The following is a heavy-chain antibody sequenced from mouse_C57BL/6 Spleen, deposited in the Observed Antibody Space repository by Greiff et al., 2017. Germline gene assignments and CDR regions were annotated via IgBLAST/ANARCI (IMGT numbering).Heavy chain of an antibody. CDR1: DSEVFPIAY. D-gene: IGHD1-1*01. CDR2: ILPSIGRT. CDR3: ARRGTTVVDWYFDV. J-gene: IGHJ1*03. Sequence: LQESGSELRSPGSSVKLSCKDFDSEVFPIAYMSWVRQKPGHGFEWIGGILPSIGRTIYGEKFEDKATLDADTLSNTAYLELNSLTSEDSAIYYCARRGTTVVDWYFDVWGTGTTVTVSS. V-gene: IGHV15-2*01.